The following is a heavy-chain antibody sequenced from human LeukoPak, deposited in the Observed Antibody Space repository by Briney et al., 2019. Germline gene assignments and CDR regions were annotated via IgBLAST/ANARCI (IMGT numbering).Heavy chain of an antibody. D-gene: IGHD3-9*01. Sequence: GGSLRLSCVASGFDFNSYTMSWARQAPGKGLEWVAKMKEDGSDIHYVDSGKGRFTICRDNAKNSLCLQMSSLRAEDTAVYYCARGGARYLDSWGQGILVTVSS. V-gene: IGHV3-7*01. CDR2: MKEDGSDI. CDR3: ARGGARYLDS. J-gene: IGHJ4*02. CDR1: GFDFNSYT.